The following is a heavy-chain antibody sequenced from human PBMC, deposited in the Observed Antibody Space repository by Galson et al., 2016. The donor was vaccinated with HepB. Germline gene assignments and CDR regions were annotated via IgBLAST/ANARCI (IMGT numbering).Heavy chain of an antibody. CDR2: ILPFLGTA. CDR3: ARDHGSGWLNALDL. V-gene: IGHV1-69*13. D-gene: IGHD6-19*01. J-gene: IGHJ3*01. CDR1: GGSFSNYG. Sequence: SVKVSCKAYGGSFSNYGINWVRQAPGQGLEWMGGILPFLGTADYAQKFQGRVTITADESTSTASMELSSLRSDDTAVYYCARDHGSGWLNALDLWGQGTVVTVSS.